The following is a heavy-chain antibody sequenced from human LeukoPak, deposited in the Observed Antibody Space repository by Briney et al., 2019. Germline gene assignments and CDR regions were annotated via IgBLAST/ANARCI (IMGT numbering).Heavy chain of an antibody. CDR2: ISAYNGNT. CDR1: GGTFSSYA. J-gene: IGHJ4*02. CDR3: ARGQYGAMVLDY. Sequence: ASVKVSCKASGGTFSSYAISWVRQAPGQGLEWMGWISAYNGNTNYAQKLQGRVTMTTDTSTSTAYVELRSLRSDDTAVYYCARGQYGAMVLDYWGQGTLVTVSS. D-gene: IGHD5-18*01. V-gene: IGHV1-18*01.